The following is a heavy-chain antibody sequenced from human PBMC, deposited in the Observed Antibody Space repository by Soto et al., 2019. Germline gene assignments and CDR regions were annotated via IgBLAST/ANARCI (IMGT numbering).Heavy chain of an antibody. J-gene: IGHJ3*02. V-gene: IGHV1-18*01. CDR2: ISAYNGNT. Sequence: QVHLVQSGAEVRRPGASVRVSCKASGYTFSNYGVNWVRQAPGQGLEWLGWISAYNGNTKSAQKCQDKLTMATDTSTSTAYMELRSLRPDDTAVDCCARDGRQFVPNSDTLDIWGQGTMITVSS. CDR1: GYTFSNYG. D-gene: IGHD6-6*01. CDR3: ARDGRQFVPNSDTLDI.